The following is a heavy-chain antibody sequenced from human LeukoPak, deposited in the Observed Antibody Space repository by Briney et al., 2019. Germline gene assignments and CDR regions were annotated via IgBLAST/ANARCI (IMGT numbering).Heavy chain of an antibody. CDR2: VYHSGST. Sequence: SETLSLTCSVSGGSISSYYWSWIRQPPGKGLEWIGSVYHSGSTNYNPSLKSRVTMSVDTSKNQFSLKLRSVTAADTAVYYRANGGYCSSSSCYAKWFDPWGQGTLVTVSS. D-gene: IGHD2-2*01. V-gene: IGHV4-59*01. CDR1: GGSISSYY. J-gene: IGHJ5*02. CDR3: ANGGYCSSSSCYAKWFDP.